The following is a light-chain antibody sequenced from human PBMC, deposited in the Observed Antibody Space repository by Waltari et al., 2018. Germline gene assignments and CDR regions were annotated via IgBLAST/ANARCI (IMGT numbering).Light chain of an antibody. J-gene: IGLJ2*01. CDR2: DTK. Sequence: QSVLTQPPSVSAAPGQKVTISSSGSSSNIGKNFLSWYQPFPGTAPKLLIYDTKKRPSGIPDRFSGSKSCTSATLDITGLQTGDEADYYCGTWDSGLSVSVVFGGGTKLTVL. V-gene: IGLV1-51*01. CDR1: SSNIGKNF. CDR3: GTWDSGLSVSVV.